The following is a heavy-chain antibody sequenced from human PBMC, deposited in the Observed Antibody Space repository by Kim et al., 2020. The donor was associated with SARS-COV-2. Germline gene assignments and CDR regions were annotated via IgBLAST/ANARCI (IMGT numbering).Heavy chain of an antibody. CDR3: AKGLRLGELSANDY. Sequence: GGSLRLSCVASAFTFSYYSMHWVRQAPGKGLDWVAIISYDGNTKYYADSVKGRFTVSRDNSKNTLYLQMNSLRPEDTAVYYCAKGLRLGELSANDYWGPGTLVPLST. CDR2: ISYDGNTK. D-gene: IGHD3-16*02. V-gene: IGHV3-30*18. J-gene: IGHJ4*02. CDR1: AFTFSYYS.